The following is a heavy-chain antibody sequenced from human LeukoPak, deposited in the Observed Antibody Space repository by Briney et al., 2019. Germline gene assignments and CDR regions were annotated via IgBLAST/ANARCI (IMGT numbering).Heavy chain of an antibody. D-gene: IGHD6-6*01. J-gene: IGHJ4*02. CDR3: ARDPHSYSSSSYVFDY. CDR1: GFTFGSYA. CDR2: ISYDGSNE. Sequence: PGRSLRLSCAASGFTFGSYAMHWVRQAPGKGLEWVALISYDGSNEHYADSVKGRFTISRDNSKNTLYLQMNSLRAEDSAVYYCARDPHSYSSSSYVFDYWGQGTLVTVSS. V-gene: IGHV3-30-3*01.